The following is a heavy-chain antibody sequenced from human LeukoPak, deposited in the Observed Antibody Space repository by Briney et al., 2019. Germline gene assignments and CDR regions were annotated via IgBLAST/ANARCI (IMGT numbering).Heavy chain of an antibody. V-gene: IGHV1-18*01. Sequence: GASVKVSCKASGYTFTSFGISWVRQAPGQGPEWMGWISAYNGNTRSAQKFQGRVTMTTDTSTNTAYMELRSLRSDDTAVYYCARDSSGSGWNFDYWGQGTLVTVSS. J-gene: IGHJ4*02. CDR3: ARDSSGSGWNFDY. D-gene: IGHD6-19*01. CDR2: ISAYNGNT. CDR1: GYTFTSFG.